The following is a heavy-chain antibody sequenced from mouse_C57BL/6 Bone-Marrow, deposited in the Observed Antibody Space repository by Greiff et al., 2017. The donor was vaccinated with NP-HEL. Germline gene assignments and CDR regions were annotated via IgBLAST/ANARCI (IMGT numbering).Heavy chain of an antibody. D-gene: IGHD2-3*01. J-gene: IGHJ3*01. Sequence: EVKLVESGPALVKPSQTVSLTCTVTGYSITNGNHWWNWIRQVSGSKLEWIGYLSSSGSTDSNPSLKSRISITRDTSKNQLFLQLNSVTTEDIATYYCARGDYDGYYAWFAYWGQGTLVTVSA. V-gene: IGHV3-4*01. CDR2: LSSSGST. CDR1: GYSITNGNHW. CDR3: ARGDYDGYYAWFAY.